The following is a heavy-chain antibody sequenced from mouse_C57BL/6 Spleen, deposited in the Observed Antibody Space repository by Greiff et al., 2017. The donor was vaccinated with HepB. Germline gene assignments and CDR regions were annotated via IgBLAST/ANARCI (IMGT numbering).Heavy chain of an antibody. Sequence: QVQLQQPGAELVRPGSSVKLSCKASGYTFTSYWMDWVKQRPGQGLEWIGNIYHSDSETHYNQKFKDKATLTVDKSTSTAYMQLSSLTSEDSAVYYFARTYYSNNHAMGYWGQGTSVTVSS. V-gene: IGHV1-61*01. J-gene: IGHJ4*01. D-gene: IGHD2-5*01. CDR2: IYHSDSET. CDR3: ARTYYSNNHAMGY. CDR1: GYTFTSYW.